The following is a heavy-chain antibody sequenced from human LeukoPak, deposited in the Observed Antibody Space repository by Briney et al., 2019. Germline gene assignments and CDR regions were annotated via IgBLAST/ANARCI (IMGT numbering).Heavy chain of an antibody. D-gene: IGHD4-23*01. CDR2: IWYDGSKK. CDR1: GFTVSSNY. V-gene: IGHV3-33*08. CDR3: ARRDGDNDRGFEY. Sequence: GGSLRLSCAASGFTVSSNYMSWVRQAPGKGLEWVAAIWYDGSKKYYADSMKGRLTISRDNSKNTLYLQMNNLRAEDTAVYYCARRDGDNDRGFEYWGQGTLVIVSS. J-gene: IGHJ4*02.